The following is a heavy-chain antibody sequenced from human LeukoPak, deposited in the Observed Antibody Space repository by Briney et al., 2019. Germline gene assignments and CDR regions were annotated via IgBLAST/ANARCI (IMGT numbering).Heavy chain of an antibody. CDR1: EYTFTGYY. Sequence: ASVKVSCKASEYTFTGYYMHWVRQAPGQGLEWMGWINPNSGGTNYAQNFQGRVTMTRDTSISTAYMELSRLRSDDTAVYYCARSVDTAMVPYYYYYMDVWGKGTTVTVSS. CDR3: ARSVDTAMVPYYYYYMDV. V-gene: IGHV1-2*02. J-gene: IGHJ6*03. CDR2: INPNSGGT. D-gene: IGHD5-18*01.